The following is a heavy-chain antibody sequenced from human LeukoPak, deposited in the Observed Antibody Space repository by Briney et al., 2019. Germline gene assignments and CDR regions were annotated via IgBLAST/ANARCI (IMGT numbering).Heavy chain of an antibody. V-gene: IGHV4-39*07. Sequence: SETLSLTCTVSGGSISSSSYYWGWIRQPPGKGLEWIGSIYYSGSTYYNPSLKSRVTISVDTSKNQFYLKLSSVTAADTAVYYCARVYDSSDYCPRRYYYYMDVWGKGTTVTVSS. CDR2: IYYSGST. CDR3: ARVYDSSDYCPRRYYYYMDV. D-gene: IGHD3-22*01. CDR1: GGSISSSSYY. J-gene: IGHJ6*03.